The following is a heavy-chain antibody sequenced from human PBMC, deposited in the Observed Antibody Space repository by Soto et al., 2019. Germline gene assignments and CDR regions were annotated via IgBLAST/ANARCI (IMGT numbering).Heavy chain of an antibody. CDR2: IYHSGST. J-gene: IGHJ6*02. CDR1: GGSIRRSNW. V-gene: IGHV4-4*02. CDR3: ARSPDSSGYYPRWYYYGMDV. D-gene: IGHD3-22*01. Sequence: SQTLSLTCAVSGGSIRRSNWRSWVRQPQEKGLEWIGEIYHSGSTNYNPSLKSRVTISVDKSKNQFSLKLSSVTAADTAVYYCARSPDSSGYYPRWYYYGMDVCGQGTTVT.